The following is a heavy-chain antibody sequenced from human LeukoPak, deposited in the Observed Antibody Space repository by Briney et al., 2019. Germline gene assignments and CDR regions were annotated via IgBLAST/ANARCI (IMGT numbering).Heavy chain of an antibody. CDR3: ATYGGSDY. Sequence: SETLSLTCAVYGGSFSGYYWSWIRQPPGKGLEWIGEINHSGSTNYNPSLKSRVTISVDTSKNQFSLKLSSVTAADTAVYYCATYGGSDYWGQGILVTVSS. J-gene: IGHJ4*02. CDR1: GGSFSGYY. D-gene: IGHD4/OR15-4a*01. V-gene: IGHV4-34*01. CDR2: INHSGST.